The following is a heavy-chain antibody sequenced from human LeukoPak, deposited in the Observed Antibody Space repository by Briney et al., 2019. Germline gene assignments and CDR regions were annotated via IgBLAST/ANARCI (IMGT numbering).Heavy chain of an antibody. Sequence: ASVKVSCKASGYTFTGYYMHWVRQAPGQGLEWMGWINPNSGGTNYAQKFQGWVTMTRDTSISTAYMELSRLRSDDTAVYYCARGLGQGYYYYMDVWGKGTTVTVSS. J-gene: IGHJ6*03. D-gene: IGHD7-27*01. V-gene: IGHV1-2*04. CDR1: GYTFTGYY. CDR2: INPNSGGT. CDR3: ARGLGQGYYYYMDV.